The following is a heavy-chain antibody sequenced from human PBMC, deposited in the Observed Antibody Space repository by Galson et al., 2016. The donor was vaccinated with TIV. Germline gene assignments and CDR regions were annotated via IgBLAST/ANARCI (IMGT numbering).Heavy chain of an antibody. CDR2: VYPVNSHT. Sequence: QSGAEVKKTGESLKISCRGSGYPFSGYYIGWVRQVPGQGLEWMAIVYPVNSHTVYSRSFEGQVTISADKSTSTAYLQWSSLKASDTAMYYCARHDSSAFSNWYFNLWGRGTLVTVSS. CDR1: GYPFSGYY. D-gene: IGHD3-22*01. J-gene: IGHJ2*01. V-gene: IGHV5-51*01. CDR3: ARHDSSAFSNWYFNL.